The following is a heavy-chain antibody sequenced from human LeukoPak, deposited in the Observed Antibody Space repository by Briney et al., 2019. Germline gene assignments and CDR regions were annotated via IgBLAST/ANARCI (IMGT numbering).Heavy chain of an antibody. D-gene: IGHD3-10*01. CDR2: IYYSGST. J-gene: IGHJ6*03. CDR3: ARSMVRGVNWGYYYYMDV. Sequence: PSETLYLTCSVCGGPISRLDYYWSWIRQPPGKGLEWIGYIYYSGSTYYNPSLKSRVTISVDTSKNQFSLKLSSVTAADTAVYYCARSMVRGVNWGYYYYMDVWGKGTTVTVSS. V-gene: IGHV4-30-4*08. CDR1: GGPISRLDYY.